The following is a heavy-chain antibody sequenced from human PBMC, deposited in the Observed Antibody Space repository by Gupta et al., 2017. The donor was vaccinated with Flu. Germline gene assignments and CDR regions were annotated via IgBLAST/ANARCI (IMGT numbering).Heavy chain of an antibody. CDR1: EYTFTGFY. Sequence: QVQLVQSGAEAEKPGASVKVSCQASEYTFTGFYTHWVRQAPGQGLEWMGWINPKRGGTNYAQKFQGRVTMTSDRSISTAYMELSSLRPDDTAIYYGARYCSGGICSFDSWGQGTLVTVSS. J-gene: IGHJ4*02. D-gene: IGHD2-15*01. V-gene: IGHV1-2*02. CDR3: ARYCSGGICSFDS. CDR2: INPKRGGT.